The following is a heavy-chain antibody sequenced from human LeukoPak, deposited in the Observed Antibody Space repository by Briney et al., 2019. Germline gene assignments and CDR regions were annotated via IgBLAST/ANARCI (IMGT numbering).Heavy chain of an antibody. V-gene: IGHV3-23*01. D-gene: IGHD1-1*01. CDR2: VSASGTNT. Sequence: GGSLRLSCAASGFTFSNYAMTWVRQAPGKGLEWVSVVSASGTNTDYAGSVKGRFTIFRDNSKSTLSLQMNSLRAEDTAIYYCAKSVGTGTTPTDYWGQGTRVSVSS. J-gene: IGHJ4*02. CDR1: GFTFSNYA. CDR3: AKSVGTGTTPTDY.